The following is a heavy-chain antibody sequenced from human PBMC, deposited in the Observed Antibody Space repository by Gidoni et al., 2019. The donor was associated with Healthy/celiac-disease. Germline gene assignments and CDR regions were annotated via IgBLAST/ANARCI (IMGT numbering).Heavy chain of an antibody. CDR1: GGSISSYY. J-gene: IGHJ4*02. CDR2: IYYSGST. CDR3: ARGGDSRDYYFDY. V-gene: IGHV4-59*01. Sequence: QVQLQESGPGLVKPSETLSLTCTVSGGSISSYYWSWIRQPPGKGLEWIGYIYYSGSTNYNPSLKSRVTISVDTSKNQFSLKLSSVTAADTAVYYCARGGDSRDYYFDYWGQGTLVTVSS. D-gene: IGHD2-21*02.